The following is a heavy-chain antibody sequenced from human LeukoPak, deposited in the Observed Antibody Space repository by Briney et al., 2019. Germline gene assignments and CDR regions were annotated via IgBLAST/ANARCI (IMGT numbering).Heavy chain of an antibody. J-gene: IGHJ4*02. D-gene: IGHD6-6*01. Sequence: SETLSLTCTVSGGSISSSSYYWGWIRQPPGKGLEWIGSIYYSGSTYYNPSLKSRVTISVDTSKNQFSLKLSSVTAADTAVYYCARDGGYSSSSEIVDYWGQGTLVTVSS. CDR2: IYYSGST. CDR1: GGSISSSSYY. V-gene: IGHV4-39*07. CDR3: ARDGGYSSSSEIVDY.